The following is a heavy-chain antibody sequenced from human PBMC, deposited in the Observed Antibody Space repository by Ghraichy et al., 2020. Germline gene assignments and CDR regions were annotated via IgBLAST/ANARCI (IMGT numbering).Heavy chain of an antibody. CDR2: INPKNGLT. CDR3: ARKATTYGGSWYFDL. V-gene: IGHV1-2*02. CDR1: GYTFTGYY. J-gene: IGHJ2*01. Sequence: ASVKVSCKASGYTFTGYYMQWVRQAPGQGLEWMGWINPKNGLTNYAQKFQGRVTLTVDTSISTAYMELSTLRSDDTAVYYCARKATTYGGSWYFDLWGRGVLVTVSS. D-gene: IGHD5-12*01.